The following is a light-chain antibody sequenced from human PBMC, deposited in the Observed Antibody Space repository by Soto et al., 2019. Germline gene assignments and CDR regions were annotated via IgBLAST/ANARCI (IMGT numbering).Light chain of an antibody. CDR3: QQCLSVPYT. J-gene: IGKJ4*01. CDR2: SAS. Sequence: DIVMTQSPDSLAVSLGERATINCKSSQSVSYSSNNKHYLAWYQQKAGQPPKLLIYSASILESGVPDRFSGSGSGTDFTLTISNLKAEDVAVYYCQQCLSVPYTFGGGTKVELK. V-gene: IGKV4-1*01. CDR1: QSVSYSSNNKHY.